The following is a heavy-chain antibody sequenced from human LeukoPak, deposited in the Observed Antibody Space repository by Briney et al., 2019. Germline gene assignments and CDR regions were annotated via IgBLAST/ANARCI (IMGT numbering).Heavy chain of an antibody. CDR3: AKDFPHYYEVPHGMDV. J-gene: IGHJ6*02. V-gene: IGHV3-48*03. CDR2: ISVRAATI. Sequence: PGGSLRLSCAASGFGFGQYEMNWVRHAPGKGLEWIAYISVRAATIYYGDSVEGRFTISRDDAKNSLYLQMNGLRVEDTAIYYCAKDFPHYYEVPHGMDVWGQGTTVTV. CDR1: GFGFGQYE. D-gene: IGHD3-22*01.